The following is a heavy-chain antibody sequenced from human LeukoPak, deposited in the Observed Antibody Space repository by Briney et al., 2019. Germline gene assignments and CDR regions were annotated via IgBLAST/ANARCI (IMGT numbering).Heavy chain of an antibody. CDR2: ITSGSSYI. J-gene: IGHJ4*02. CDR1: GFSFSTYN. Sequence: GGSLRLSCAASGFSFSTYNMNWVRQAPGQRLEWVSSITSGSSYIYYADSVKGRFTISRDNAKSSLYLQMDSLRAEDTAVYYCARDGRDYGSGSYYAYWGQGTLVTVSS. V-gene: IGHV3-21*01. CDR3: ARDGRDYGSGSYYAY. D-gene: IGHD3-10*01.